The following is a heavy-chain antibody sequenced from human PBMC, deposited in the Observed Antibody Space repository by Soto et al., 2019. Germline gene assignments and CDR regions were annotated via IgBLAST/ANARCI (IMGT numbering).Heavy chain of an antibody. CDR3: ARDLDGAGSDYTYY. Sequence: QVQLVQSGAEVKKPGASVKVSCTGSGYTFSIYAINWVRQAPGQGLEWMGWISPYNGNTKYAQRLQGRVTMTTDTSTSTGYMELRSLGSDDTAVYYRARDLDGAGSDYTYYWGQGTLVAVSS. V-gene: IGHV1-18*01. J-gene: IGHJ4*02. CDR2: ISPYNGNT. CDR1: GYTFSIYA. D-gene: IGHD3-10*01.